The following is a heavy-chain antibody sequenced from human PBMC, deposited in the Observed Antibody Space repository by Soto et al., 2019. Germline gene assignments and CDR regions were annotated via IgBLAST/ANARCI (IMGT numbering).Heavy chain of an antibody. Sequence: PSETLSLTCTVSGGSISSGDYYWSWIRQPPGKGLEWIGYIYYSGSTDYNPSLKSRVTISVDTSKNQFSLKLSSVTAADTAVYYCDRASRYSGSWFYFNYWGQGTLVTVSS. CDR2: IYYSGST. CDR3: DRASRYSGSWFYFNY. V-gene: IGHV4-30-4*01. CDR1: GGSISSGDYY. J-gene: IGHJ4*02. D-gene: IGHD6-13*01.